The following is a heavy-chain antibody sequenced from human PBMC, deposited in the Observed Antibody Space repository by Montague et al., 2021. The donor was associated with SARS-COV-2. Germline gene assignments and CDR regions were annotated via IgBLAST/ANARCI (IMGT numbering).Heavy chain of an antibody. CDR3: ARVFPRWLQFDPYFDY. D-gene: IGHD5-24*01. CDR2: IYYSCST. J-gene: IGHJ4*02. Sequence: SETLSLTCTVSGGSISSYYWSWIRQPPGKGLEWIGYIYYSCSTNYNPSLKIRVTISVYTSKNQFSLKLSFVTAADTAVYYCARVFPRWLQFDPYFDYWGQGTLVTVSS. CDR1: GGSISSYY. V-gene: IGHV4-59*01.